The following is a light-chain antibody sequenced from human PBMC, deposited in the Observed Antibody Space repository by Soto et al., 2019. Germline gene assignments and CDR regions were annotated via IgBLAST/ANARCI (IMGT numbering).Light chain of an antibody. V-gene: IGLV2-14*01. CDR1: RSYVGGYNY. Sequence: QFVLTPPGSLSGASWQSITLSCTGNRSYVGGYNYVSWYQQHPGKAPKLMIYDVSNRPSGVSNRFSGSKSGNTASLTISGLQAEDEADYYCSSYTSSSTRVFGTGTKDTVL. CDR2: DVS. J-gene: IGLJ1*01. CDR3: SSYTSSSTRV.